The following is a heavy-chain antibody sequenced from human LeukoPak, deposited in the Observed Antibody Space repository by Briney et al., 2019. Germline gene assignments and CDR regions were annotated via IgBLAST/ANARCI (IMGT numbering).Heavy chain of an antibody. CDR2: IYTSGNT. CDR3: AREIPTYGSGMSY. D-gene: IGHD3-10*01. CDR1: GASISSYY. V-gene: IGHV4-4*07. Sequence: PSETLSLTCSVSGASISSYYWSWIRQPAGKGLEWIGRIYTSGNTNYNPSFKSRVTMSVDTSNNQFSLKLTSVTAADTAVYYCAREIPTYGSGMSYWGQGTLVIVSS. J-gene: IGHJ4*02.